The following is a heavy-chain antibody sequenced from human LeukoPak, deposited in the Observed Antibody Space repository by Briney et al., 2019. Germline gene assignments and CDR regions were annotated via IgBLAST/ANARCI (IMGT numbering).Heavy chain of an antibody. CDR3: TLTLVRGRVYGMDV. CDR1: GFTFDSYD. CDR2: TSASGGRT. V-gene: IGHV3-23*01. Sequence: GGSLRLSCAASGFTFDSYDMSWVRQAPGEGLEWVSGTSASGGRTYYADSVKGRFTISRDNSKNTLYLKMNSLRADDTAVYYCTLTLVRGRVYGMDVWGEGTTVTVSS. J-gene: IGHJ6*04. D-gene: IGHD3-10*01.